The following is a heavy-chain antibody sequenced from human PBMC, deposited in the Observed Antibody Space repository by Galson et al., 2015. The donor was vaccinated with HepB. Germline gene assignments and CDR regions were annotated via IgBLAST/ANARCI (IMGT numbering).Heavy chain of an antibody. CDR2: ISSSSSTI. CDR3: ARTGLGGYYYGMDV. D-gene: IGHD3/OR15-3a*01. J-gene: IGHJ6*02. Sequence: SLRLSCAASGFTFSTYSMNWVRQAPGKGLEWVSYISSSSSTIYYADSVKGRFTISRDNAKNSLYLQMNSLRDEDTAVYYCARTGLGGYYYGMDVWGLGTTVTVSS. V-gene: IGHV3-48*02. CDR1: GFTFSTYS.